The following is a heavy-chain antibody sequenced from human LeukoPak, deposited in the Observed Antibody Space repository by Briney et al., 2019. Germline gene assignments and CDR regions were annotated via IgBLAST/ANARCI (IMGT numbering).Heavy chain of an antibody. D-gene: IGHD3-10*01. V-gene: IGHV4-59*08. CDR1: GGSISSYY. J-gene: IGHJ5*02. CDR2: IYYSGNA. Sequence: SETLSLTCTVSGGSISSYYWSWIRQPPGKGLEWIGYIYYSGNANYSPSLKSRVTILVDTSKNQFSLKLSSVTAADTAVYYCARQLSRQGSYVVSWFDPWGQGTLVTVSS. CDR3: ARQLSRQGSYVVSWFDP.